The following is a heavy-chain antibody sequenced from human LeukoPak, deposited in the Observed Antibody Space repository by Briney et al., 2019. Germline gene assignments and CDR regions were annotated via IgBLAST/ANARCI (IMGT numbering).Heavy chain of an antibody. CDR2: ISGSGGST. CDR1: GLPFSDYW. Sequence: PGGSLRLSCVASGLPFSDYWMSWVRQAPGKGLEWVSAISGSGGSTYYADSVKGRFTISRDKSKNTLYLQMNSLRAEDTAVYYCAKEDCSSTSCYTEVDYWGQGTLVTVSS. V-gene: IGHV3-23*01. D-gene: IGHD2-2*02. CDR3: AKEDCSSTSCYTEVDY. J-gene: IGHJ4*02.